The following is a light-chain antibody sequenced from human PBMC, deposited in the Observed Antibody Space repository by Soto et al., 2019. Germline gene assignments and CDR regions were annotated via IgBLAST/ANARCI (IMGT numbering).Light chain of an antibody. Sequence: QSVLTQPPSLSGAPGQRVTISCTGSSSNIGAGYDVRWYQQLPGTAPKLLIYGNSNRPSGVPDRFSGSKSGTSASLAITGLQAEDEADYYCQSYXSSLFYVFGTGTKVTVL. J-gene: IGLJ1*01. CDR3: QSYXSSLFYV. CDR2: GNS. CDR1: SSNIGAGYD. V-gene: IGLV1-40*01.